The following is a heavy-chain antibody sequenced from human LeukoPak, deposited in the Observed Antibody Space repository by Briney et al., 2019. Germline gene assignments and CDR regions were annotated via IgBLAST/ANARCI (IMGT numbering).Heavy chain of an antibody. CDR3: ARAPLDY. Sequence: GASVTVSCKASGYTFTSYGISWVRQAPGQGLGWMGWMNPNSGNTGYAQKFQGRVTITRNTSISTAYMELSSLRSEDTAVYYCARAPLDYWGQGTLVTVSS. CDR2: MNPNSGNT. V-gene: IGHV1-8*03. J-gene: IGHJ4*02. CDR1: GYTFTSYG.